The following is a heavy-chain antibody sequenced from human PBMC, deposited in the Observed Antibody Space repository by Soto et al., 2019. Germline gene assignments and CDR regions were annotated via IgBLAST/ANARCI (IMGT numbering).Heavy chain of an antibody. CDR3: ARAPEYYDSSGYYNY. V-gene: IGHV3-74*01. CDR2: INNDGSIT. D-gene: IGHD3-22*01. CDR1: GFTFSSYW. Sequence: GGSLRLSCAASGFTFSSYWMHWVRQAPGKGLVWVSRINNDGSITSYADSVKGRFTISRDNAKNTLYLQMNSLRAEDTAVYYCARAPEYYDSSGYYNYWGQGTLVTVSS. J-gene: IGHJ4*02.